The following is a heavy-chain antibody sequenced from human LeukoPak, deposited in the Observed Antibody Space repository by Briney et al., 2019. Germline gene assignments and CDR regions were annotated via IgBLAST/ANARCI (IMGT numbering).Heavy chain of an antibody. CDR2: ITSGGDYM. V-gene: IGHV3-21*01. D-gene: IGHD3-16*02. Sequence: GGSLRLSCAASGFTFGGYTMSWVRQAPGKGLQWVSTITSGGDYMYYADPVKGRFTISRDDRKNSLYLQMNSLRAEDTAVYYCARVSIFGVVIANDYWGQGTVVTVSS. CDR1: GFTFGGYT. CDR3: ARVSIFGVVIANDY. J-gene: IGHJ4*02.